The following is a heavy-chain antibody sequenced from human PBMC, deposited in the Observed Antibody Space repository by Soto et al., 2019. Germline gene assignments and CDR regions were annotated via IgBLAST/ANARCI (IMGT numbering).Heavy chain of an antibody. CDR2: IKQDGSEK. CDR1: GFTFSSYW. CDR3: ARGRYDILTGYYRVGGALFDY. V-gene: IGHV3-7*01. Sequence: GGSLRLSCAASGFTFSSYWMSWVRQAPGKGLEWVANIKQDGSEKYYVDSVKGRFTISRDNAKNSLYLQMNSLRAEDTAVYYCARGRYDILTGYYRVGGALFDYWGQGTLVTVSS. J-gene: IGHJ4*02. D-gene: IGHD3-9*01.